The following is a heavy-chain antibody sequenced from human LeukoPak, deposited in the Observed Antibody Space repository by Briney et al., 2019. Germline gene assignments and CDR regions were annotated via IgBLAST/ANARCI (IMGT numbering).Heavy chain of an antibody. CDR3: ARESVEGAVYYGSWGEFGY. Sequence: GGSLRLSCAASGFTFSSYEMNWVRQAPGKGLEWVSYISSSGSTIYYADSVKGRFTISRDNAKNSLYLQMNSLRAEDTAVYYCARESVEGAVYYGSWGEFGYWGQGTLVTVSS. V-gene: IGHV3-48*03. D-gene: IGHD3-10*01. J-gene: IGHJ4*02. CDR2: ISSSGSTI. CDR1: GFTFSSYE.